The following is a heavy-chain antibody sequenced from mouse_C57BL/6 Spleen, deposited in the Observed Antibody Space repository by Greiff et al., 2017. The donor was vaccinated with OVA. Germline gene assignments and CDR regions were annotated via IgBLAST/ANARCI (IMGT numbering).Heavy chain of an antibody. J-gene: IGHJ4*01. CDR2: IWSDGST. CDR1: GFSLTSYG. V-gene: IGHV2-6-1*01. D-gene: IGHD1-1*01. Sequence: VKLVESGPGLVAPSQSLSITCTVSGFSLTSYGVHWVRQPPGKGLEWLVVIWSDGSTTYNSALKSSLSISKDNSKSQVFLKMNSLQTDDTAMYYCARQSSSPYYYAMDYWGQGTSVTVSS. CDR3: ARQSSSPYYYAMDY.